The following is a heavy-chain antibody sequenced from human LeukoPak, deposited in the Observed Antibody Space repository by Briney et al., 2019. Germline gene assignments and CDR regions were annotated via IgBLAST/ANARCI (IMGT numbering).Heavy chain of an antibody. CDR3: ARFIAAPYYFDY. D-gene: IGHD6-13*01. J-gene: IGHJ4*02. V-gene: IGHV3-23*01. CDR1: GFTFSSYA. Sequence: GGSLRLSCAASGFTFSSYAMSWVRQAPGKGLEWVSAISGSGGSTYYADSVKGRFTISRDNAKNSLYLQMNSLRAEDTAVYYCARFIAAPYYFDYWGRGTLVTASS. CDR2: ISGSGGST.